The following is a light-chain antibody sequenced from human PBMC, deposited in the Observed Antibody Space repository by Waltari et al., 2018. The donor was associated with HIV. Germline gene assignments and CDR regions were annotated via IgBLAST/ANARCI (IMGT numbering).Light chain of an antibody. Sequence: EIVMTQSPATLSVSPGERATLSCRASQSVSSNLAWYQQIPGQAPRLLIYDASTRATGSPARFSGSWSGTEFTLTISSLQSEDFAIYYCQHYNDWPITFGQGTRLEIK. CDR3: QHYNDWPIT. CDR2: DAS. V-gene: IGKV3-15*01. J-gene: IGKJ5*01. CDR1: QSVSSN.